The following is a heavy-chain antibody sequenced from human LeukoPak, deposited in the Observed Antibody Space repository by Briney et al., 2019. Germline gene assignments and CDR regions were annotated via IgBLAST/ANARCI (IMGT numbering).Heavy chain of an antibody. D-gene: IGHD1-1*01. J-gene: IGHJ6*02. CDR3: ARDGNYGMDV. V-gene: IGHV1-46*01. Sequence: ASAKVSCKASGYIFISYYMNWVRQAPGQGLEWMGIINPRDGGTSYAQKFQGRVTMARDTSTSTVYMELSSLRSEDTALYFCARDGNYGMDVWGQGTTVTVSS. CDR1: GYIFISYY. CDR2: INPRDGGT.